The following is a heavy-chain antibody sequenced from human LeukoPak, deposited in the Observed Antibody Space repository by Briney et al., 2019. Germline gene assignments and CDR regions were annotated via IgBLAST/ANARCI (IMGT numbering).Heavy chain of an antibody. CDR3: TIGGASGSLAH. D-gene: IGHD6-13*01. Sequence: PSETLSLTCTVSRASISDNYWRWGRQPAGKALEWIGRTYTSGDTNYNPSLKSRASVSVDTSKNQFYLSLRYVTAADTAVYYCTIGGASGSLAHWGPGTLVTVSS. V-gene: IGHV4-4*07. CDR2: TYTSGDT. J-gene: IGHJ4*02. CDR1: RASISDNY.